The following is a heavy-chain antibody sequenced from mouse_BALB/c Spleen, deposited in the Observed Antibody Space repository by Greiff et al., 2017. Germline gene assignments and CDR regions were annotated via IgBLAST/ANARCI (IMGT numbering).Heavy chain of an antibody. V-gene: IGHV3-8*02. J-gene: IGHJ4*01. CDR3: ATTVVATDYAMDY. D-gene: IGHD1-1*01. CDR1: GDSITSGY. Sequence: EVQLQQSGPSLVKPSQTLSLTCSVTGDSITSGYWNWIRKFPGNKLEYMGYISYSGSTYYNPSLKSRISITRDTSKNQYYLQLNSVTTEDTATYYCATTVVATDYAMDYWGQGTSVTVSS. CDR2: ISYSGST.